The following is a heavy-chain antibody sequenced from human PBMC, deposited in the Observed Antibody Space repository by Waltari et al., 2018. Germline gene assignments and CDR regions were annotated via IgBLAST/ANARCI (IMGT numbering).Heavy chain of an antibody. V-gene: IGHV4-38-2*02. CDR2: ISYNGNT. J-gene: IGHJ5*01. CDR1: GYSISNGYY. Sequence: QVQLQESDPGLVQPSANPTLPCPRAGYSISNGYYWCWIRLPPGRGLEWIATISYNGNTYYNPSLKSRVTITADTSKNQFSLKLTSVTAADTAIYYCARGYNTGWYNSWGHGTLVTVSS. CDR3: ARGYNTGWYNS. D-gene: IGHD2-8*02.